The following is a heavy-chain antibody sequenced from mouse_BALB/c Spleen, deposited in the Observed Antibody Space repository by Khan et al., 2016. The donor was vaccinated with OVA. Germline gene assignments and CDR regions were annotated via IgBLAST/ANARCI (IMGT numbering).Heavy chain of an antibody. V-gene: IGHV7-3*02. CDR3: QFNIARTKSQSVSIVQMNIMRVEDSATYYWLRCGSYHALDY. D-gene: IGHD2-2*01. CDR1: EFTFTDYY. Sequence: EVKLVESGGGLVQPGGSLRLSCTTSEFTFTDYYMSWVRQPPGEALEWLGFIRNKANGHTTEYSASVQGGFTISRDNCQSILFLQMNTLRAEDTASGKCQFNIARTKSQSVSIVQMNIMRVEDSATYYWLRCGSYHALDYWRHATLVTASS. CDR2: IRNKANGHTT. J-gene: IGHJ4*01.